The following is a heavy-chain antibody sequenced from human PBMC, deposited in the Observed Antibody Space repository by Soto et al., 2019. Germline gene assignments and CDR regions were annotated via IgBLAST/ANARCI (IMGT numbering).Heavy chain of an antibody. Sequence: SETLSLTCTVSGGSISSGDYYWSWIRQPPGKGLEWIGYIYYSGSTYYNPSLKSRVTISVDTSKNQFSLKLSSVTAADTAVYYCARDSVRDTAMAPGYWGQGTLVTVSS. V-gene: IGHV4-30-4*01. CDR3: ARDSVRDTAMAPGY. CDR2: IYYSGST. CDR1: GGSISSGDYY. J-gene: IGHJ4*02. D-gene: IGHD5-18*01.